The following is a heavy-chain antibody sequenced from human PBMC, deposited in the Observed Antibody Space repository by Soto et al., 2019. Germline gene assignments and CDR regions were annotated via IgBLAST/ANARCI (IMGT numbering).Heavy chain of an antibody. CDR1: GFTFSSYA. CDR3: AKNPVPRGSEAHFDY. Sequence: PGGSLRLSCAASGFTFSSYAMSWVRQAPGKGLEWVSAISGSGGSTYYADSVKGRFTISRDNSKNTLYLQMNSLRAEDTAVYYSAKNPVPRGSEAHFDYWGQGTLVTAPQ. V-gene: IGHV3-23*01. CDR2: ISGSGGST. D-gene: IGHD3-10*01. J-gene: IGHJ4*02.